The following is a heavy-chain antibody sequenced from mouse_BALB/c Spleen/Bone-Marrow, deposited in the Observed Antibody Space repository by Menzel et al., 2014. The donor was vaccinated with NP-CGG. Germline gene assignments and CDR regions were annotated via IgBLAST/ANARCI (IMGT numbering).Heavy chain of an antibody. V-gene: IGHV1-54*01. Sequence: VMLVESGAELVRPGTSVKVSCKASGYAFTNYLIEWVKQRPGQGLEWIGVINPGSGGTNYNEKFKGKATLTADKSSSTAYMQLSSLTSDDSAVYFCARWVYAMDYWGQGTSVTVS. CDR3: ARWVYAMDY. J-gene: IGHJ4*01. CDR1: GYAFTNYL. CDR2: INPGSGGT.